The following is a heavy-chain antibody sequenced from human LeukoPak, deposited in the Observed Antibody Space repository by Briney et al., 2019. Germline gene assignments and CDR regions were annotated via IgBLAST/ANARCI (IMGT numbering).Heavy chain of an antibody. J-gene: IGHJ4*02. D-gene: IGHD3-3*01. Sequence: PSETLSLTCTVSGYSITRGYFWGWIRQSPGKGLEWIASMFHSGSTYYNPSLKSRVTISVDTSKNQFSLKLSSVTAADTAVYYCARGRITIFGRSKIFGYWGQGTLVTVSS. CDR1: GYSITRGYF. CDR3: ARGRITIFGRSKIFGY. CDR2: MFHSGST. V-gene: IGHV4-38-2*02.